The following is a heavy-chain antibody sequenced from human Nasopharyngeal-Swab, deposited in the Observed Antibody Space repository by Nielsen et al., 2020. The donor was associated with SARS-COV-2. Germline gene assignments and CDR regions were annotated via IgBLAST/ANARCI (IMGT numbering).Heavy chain of an antibody. Sequence: GESLKISCAASGFTFSNAWMSWVRQAPGKGLEWVGRIKSKTDGGTTDYAAPVKGRFTISRDDSKNTLYLQMNSLKTEDTAVYYCTTDVKHYDYYFDYWGQGTLVTVSS. CDR2: IKSKTDGGTT. V-gene: IGHV3-15*01. D-gene: IGHD3-22*01. CDR1: GFTFSNAW. J-gene: IGHJ4*02. CDR3: TTDVKHYDYYFDY.